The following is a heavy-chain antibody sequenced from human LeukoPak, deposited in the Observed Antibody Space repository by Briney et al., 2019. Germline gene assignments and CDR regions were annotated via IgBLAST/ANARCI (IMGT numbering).Heavy chain of an antibody. Sequence: GASVKVSCKVSGYTLTELSMHWVRQAPGKGREWMGGFDPEDGETIYAQKFQGRVTMTEDTSTDTAYMELSSLRSEDTAVYYCATVRAVAGPGVYYFDYWGQGTLVTVSS. CDR3: ATVRAVAGPGVYYFDY. D-gene: IGHD6-19*01. J-gene: IGHJ4*02. V-gene: IGHV1-24*01. CDR2: FDPEDGET. CDR1: GYTLTELS.